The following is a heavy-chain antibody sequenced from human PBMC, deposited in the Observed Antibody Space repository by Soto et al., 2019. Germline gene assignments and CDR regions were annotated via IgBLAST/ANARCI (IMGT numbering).Heavy chain of an antibody. CDR1: GFTFGSYA. J-gene: IGHJ4*02. D-gene: IGHD6-13*01. CDR2: IGAGYGT. Sequence: EVQLLESGGGLVQPGGSLRLSCAASGFTFGSYAMSWVRQAPGKGLEWVSSIGAGYGTYYADSVRRRFTISSANSKNTLYLQMNCLRADDTVIYYCATPYSSSWFSPLDYWGQGSLVTVSS. V-gene: IGHV3-23*01. CDR3: ATPYSSSWFSPLDY.